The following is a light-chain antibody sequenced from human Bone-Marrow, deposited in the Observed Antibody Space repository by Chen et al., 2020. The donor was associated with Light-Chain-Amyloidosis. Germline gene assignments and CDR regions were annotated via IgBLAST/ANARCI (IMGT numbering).Light chain of an antibody. J-gene: IGLJ1*01. V-gene: IGLV2-14*01. CDR1: SGDVGTYNY. Sequence: QSALTQPASVSGSPGQSLTISSTGTSGDVGTYNYVSWYHQHPGKAPKVMIYAVSNRPSGVSNRFSGSKSGNTASLTISGLQAEDEADYYCSSFTSSSSYVFGPGTKVTVL. CDR2: AVS. CDR3: SSFTSSSSYV.